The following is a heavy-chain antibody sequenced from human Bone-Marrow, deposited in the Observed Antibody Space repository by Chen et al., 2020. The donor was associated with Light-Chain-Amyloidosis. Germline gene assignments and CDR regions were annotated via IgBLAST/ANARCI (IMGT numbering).Heavy chain of an antibody. J-gene: IGHJ4*02. Sequence: EVHLVQSGAEVIKPGESLNISCKGSGYTFSSNWIGWVRQMPGKGLEWMGIIYPGDSDIKYSPSFQGQVTISADKSIKTAYLQWSSLKASDTAMYYCARGEDYSNYGGALRFDYWGQGTLVTVSS. V-gene: IGHV5-51*01. CDR3: ARGEDYSNYGGALRFDY. CDR2: IYPGDSDI. CDR1: GYTFSSNW. D-gene: IGHD4-4*01.